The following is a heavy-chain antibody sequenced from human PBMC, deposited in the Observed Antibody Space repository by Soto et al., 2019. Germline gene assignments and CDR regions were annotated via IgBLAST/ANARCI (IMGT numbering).Heavy chain of an antibody. CDR2: INPNSGDP. Sequence: QVQLVQSGAEVKKPGASVKVSCKTSGYTFTGYYIHWIRQAPGQVLEWMGWINPNSGDPNYSQDFQGRGTLTSDTSFTTAYVELTRLRSADTAAYYCARREQLLDNFDYWGQGTLVTVSS. J-gene: IGHJ4*02. D-gene: IGHD6-19*01. CDR1: GYTFTGYY. CDR3: ARREQLLDNFDY. V-gene: IGHV1-2*02.